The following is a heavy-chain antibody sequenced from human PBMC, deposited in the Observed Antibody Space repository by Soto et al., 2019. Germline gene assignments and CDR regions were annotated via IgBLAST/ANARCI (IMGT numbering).Heavy chain of an antibody. J-gene: IGHJ5*02. D-gene: IGHD3-10*01. CDR2: IYYSGST. Sequence: SSETLSLTCTVSGGSISSGDYYWSWIRQPPGKGLEWIGYIYYSGSTNYNPSLKSRVTISVDTSKNQFSLKLSSVTAADTAVYYCARGRYGSGKGGRAKPAQNWFDPWGQGTLVTVSS. CDR3: ARGRYGSGKGGRAKPAQNWFDP. V-gene: IGHV4-30-4*01. CDR1: GGSISSGDYY.